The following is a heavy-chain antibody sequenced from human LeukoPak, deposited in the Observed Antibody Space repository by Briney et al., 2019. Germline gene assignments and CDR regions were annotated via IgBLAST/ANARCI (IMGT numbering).Heavy chain of an antibody. CDR2: ISSSSSYI. D-gene: IGHD6-13*01. V-gene: IGHV3-21*04. CDR3: ARGSSSWTLLPHPLDY. CDR1: GFTFSSYS. Sequence: PGGSLRLSCAASGFTFSSYSMNWVRQAPGKGLEWVSSISSSSSYIYYADSVKGRFTISRDNAKNSLYLQMNSLRAEDTAVYYCARGSSSWTLLPHPLDYWGQGTLVTVSS. J-gene: IGHJ4*02.